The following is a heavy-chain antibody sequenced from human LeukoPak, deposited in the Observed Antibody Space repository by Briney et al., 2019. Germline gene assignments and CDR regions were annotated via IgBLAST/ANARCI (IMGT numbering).Heavy chain of an antibody. CDR1: GFTFSSNW. J-gene: IGHJ4*02. V-gene: IGHV3-74*01. Sequence: GGSLRLSRAASGFTFSSNWMHWVRQAPGKGLVWASRINEDGSTTNYADSVKGRSTIFRDNAKNTLYLQMNSLRAEDTAVYYCVRDLGGRSGHWGQGTLVTVSS. CDR3: VRDLGGRSGH. CDR2: INEDGSTT. D-gene: IGHD1-26*01.